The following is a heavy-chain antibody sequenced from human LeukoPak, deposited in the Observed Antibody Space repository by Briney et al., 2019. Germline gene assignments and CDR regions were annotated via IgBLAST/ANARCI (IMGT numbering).Heavy chain of an antibody. CDR1: GCTVSSNY. CDR2: IYSGGST. Sequence: PGGSLRLSCAASGCTVSSNYMSWVRQAPGKGLEWVSVIYSGGSTYYADSVKGRFTISRDNSKNTLYLQMNSLRAEDTAVYYCARNYGDYYNWFDPWGQGTLVTVSS. CDR3: ARNYGDYYNWFDP. V-gene: IGHV3-66*01. D-gene: IGHD4-17*01. J-gene: IGHJ5*02.